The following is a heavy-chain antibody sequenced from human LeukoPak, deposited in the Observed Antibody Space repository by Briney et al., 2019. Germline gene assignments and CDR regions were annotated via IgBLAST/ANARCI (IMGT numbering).Heavy chain of an antibody. CDR1: GFTFSSYE. D-gene: IGHD6-6*01. Sequence: GGSLRLSCAASGFTFSSYEMNWVRQAPGKGLEWVSYISSSGSTIYYADSVKGRFTISRDNAKNSLYLQMNSLRAEDTAVYYCASISEYSSSSGYMDVWGKGTTVTVSS. J-gene: IGHJ6*03. CDR3: ASISEYSSSSGYMDV. V-gene: IGHV3-48*03. CDR2: ISSSGSTI.